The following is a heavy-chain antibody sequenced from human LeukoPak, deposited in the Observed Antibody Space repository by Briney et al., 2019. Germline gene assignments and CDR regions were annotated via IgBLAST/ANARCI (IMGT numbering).Heavy chain of an antibody. V-gene: IGHV3-21*04. D-gene: IGHD6-13*01. J-gene: IGHJ4*02. CDR1: GFTFSSYN. CDR3: AKFQRIAGAGTGPSEYDY. CDR2: ISDRSNYI. Sequence: GGSLRLSCAASGFTFSSYNMNWVRQAPGKGLEWVSCISDRSNYIYYADSVKGRFTISRDNAKNSLYLELNSLRAEDTAVYYCAKFQRIAGAGTGPSEYDYWGQGTLVTVSS.